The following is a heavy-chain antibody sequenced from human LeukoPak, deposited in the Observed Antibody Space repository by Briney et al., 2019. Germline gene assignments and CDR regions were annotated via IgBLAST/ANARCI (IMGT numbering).Heavy chain of an antibody. CDR2: INPKNAGT. D-gene: IGHD6-13*01. V-gene: IGHV1-2*02. J-gene: IGHJ4*02. CDR1: GYTFTVHY. CDR3: ERTLYIAAAPGGFDY. Sequence: ASVKVSFKASGYTFTVHYIHWVRQAPGQGLEWMGWINPKNAGTNYAQKFQGRVTMTRDTSTGTAYMELSRLRSDDTAVYYCERTLYIAAAPGGFDYWGQGTLVAVSS.